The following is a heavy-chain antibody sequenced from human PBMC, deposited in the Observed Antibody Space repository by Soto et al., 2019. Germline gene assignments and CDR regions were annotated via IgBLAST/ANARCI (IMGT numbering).Heavy chain of an antibody. Sequence: PSETLSLTCTASGGSISSYYWSWIRQPPGKGLEWIGYIYYSGSTNYNPSLKSRVTISVDTSKNQFSLKLSSVTAADTAVYYCARLPYGDYIEWGWFDPGGQGTLVTVSS. CDR1: GGSISSYY. V-gene: IGHV4-59*08. CDR3: ARLPYGDYIEWGWFDP. J-gene: IGHJ5*02. D-gene: IGHD4-17*01. CDR2: IYYSGST.